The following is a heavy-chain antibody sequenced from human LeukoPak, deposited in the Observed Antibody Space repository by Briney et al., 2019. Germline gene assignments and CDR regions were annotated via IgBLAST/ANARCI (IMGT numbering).Heavy chain of an antibody. J-gene: IGHJ5*02. V-gene: IGHV4-59*11. CDR1: GGSISSHH. Sequence: SETLSLTCTVSGGSISSHHWSWIRQPPGKGLEWIGYIYYSGSTNYNPSLKSRVTISVDTSKNQFSLKLSSVTAADTAVYYCARGISPFDPWGQGTLVTVSS. CDR2: IYYSGST. CDR3: ARGISPFDP.